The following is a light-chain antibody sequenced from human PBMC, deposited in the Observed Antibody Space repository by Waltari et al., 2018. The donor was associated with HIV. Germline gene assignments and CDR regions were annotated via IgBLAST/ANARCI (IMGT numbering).Light chain of an antibody. J-gene: IGKJ1*01. Sequence: DIQMTQSPSTLSASVGDRVNITCRASQSISNWLAWYQQKPGKAPKLLSYKASSLESGVPSRFSGSGSGTEFTLTISSLQPDDFATYYCQKYSSYFSTFGQGTKVEIK. CDR1: QSISNW. CDR2: KAS. V-gene: IGKV1-5*03. CDR3: QKYSSYFST.